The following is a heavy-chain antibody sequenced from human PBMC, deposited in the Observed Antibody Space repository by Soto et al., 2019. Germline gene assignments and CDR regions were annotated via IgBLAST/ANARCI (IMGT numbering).Heavy chain of an antibody. CDR2: ISGSGGST. CDR3: ARESAIAVADDAFDI. CDR1: GFTFSSYA. V-gene: IGHV3-23*01. Sequence: PGGSLRLSCAASGFTFSSYAMSWGRQAPGKGLEWVSAISGSGGSTYYADSVKGRFTISRDNAKNSLYLQMNSLRDEDTAVYYCARESAIAVADDAFDIWGKGRMVTASS. J-gene: IGHJ3*02. D-gene: IGHD6-19*01.